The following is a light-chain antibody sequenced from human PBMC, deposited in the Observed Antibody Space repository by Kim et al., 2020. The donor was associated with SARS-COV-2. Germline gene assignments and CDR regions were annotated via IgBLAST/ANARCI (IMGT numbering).Light chain of an antibody. Sequence: EIVLTQSPGTLSLSPGERATLSFMASQSVSSSYLAWYQQKPGQAPRLLIFGASSRATGIPDRFSGSGSGTDFTLTISRLEPEDFAVYYCQQHAASPPLTFGGGTKVDIK. J-gene: IGKJ4*01. CDR2: GAS. CDR1: QSVSSSY. V-gene: IGKV3-20*01. CDR3: QQHAASPPLT.